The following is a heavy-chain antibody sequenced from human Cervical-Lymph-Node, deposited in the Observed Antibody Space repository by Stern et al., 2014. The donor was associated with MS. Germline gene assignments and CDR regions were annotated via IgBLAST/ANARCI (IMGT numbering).Heavy chain of an antibody. J-gene: IGHJ3*02. CDR2: INPHNGGT. CDR3: AREGSVTNALDI. V-gene: IGHV1-2*06. CDR1: GYTFTDHY. Sequence: MQLVESGAEVKNPGASVRVSCKASGYTFTDHYFHLVRKSSGQGLAWMGRINPHNGGTDYAQKFQGRVTITRDRSINTAYMHLSSLTSDDAAVYYCAREGSVTNALDIWGQGTMVAVSS. D-gene: IGHD3-10*01.